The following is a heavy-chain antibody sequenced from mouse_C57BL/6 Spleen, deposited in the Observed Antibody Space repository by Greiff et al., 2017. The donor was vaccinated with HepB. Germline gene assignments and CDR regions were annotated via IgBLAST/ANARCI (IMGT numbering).Heavy chain of an antibody. J-gene: IGHJ4*01. CDR3: ARWTTVGDYYAMDY. V-gene: IGHV1-54*01. Sequence: QVQLQQSGAELVRPGTSVKVSCKASGYAFTNYLIEWVKQRPGQGLEWIGVINPGSGGTNYNEKFKGKATLTADKSSSTAYMQLSSLTSEDSAVYFCARWTTVGDYYAMDYWGQGTSVTVSS. CDR1: GYAFTNYL. CDR2: INPGSGGT. D-gene: IGHD1-1*01.